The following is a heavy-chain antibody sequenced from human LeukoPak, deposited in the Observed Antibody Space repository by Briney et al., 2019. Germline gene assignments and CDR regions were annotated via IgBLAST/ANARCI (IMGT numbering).Heavy chain of an antibody. CDR1: GFTFSSYS. D-gene: IGHD6-13*01. CDR2: ISSSSSYI. CDR3: AKDPVSGIAAAGTFDY. J-gene: IGHJ4*02. Sequence: PGGSLRLSCAASGFTFSSYSMNWVRQAPGKGLEWVSSISSSSSYIYYADSVKGRFTISRDNAKNSLYLQMNSLRAEDTAVYYCAKDPVSGIAAAGTFDYWGQGTLVTVSS. V-gene: IGHV3-21*04.